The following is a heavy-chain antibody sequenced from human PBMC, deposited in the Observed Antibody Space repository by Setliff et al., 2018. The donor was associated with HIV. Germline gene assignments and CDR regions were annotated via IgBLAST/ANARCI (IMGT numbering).Heavy chain of an antibody. CDR2: INPNSGGT. CDR1: GYTFTGYY. J-gene: IGHJ3*02. CDR3: ARGTRVGANDAFDI. Sequence: ASVKVSCKAPGYTFTGYYMHWVRQAPGQGLEWMGRINPNSGGTKYAQKFQGRVTMTRDTSISTAYMELSRLRSDDTAVYYCARGTRVGANDAFDIWGQGTMVTVSS. V-gene: IGHV1-2*06. D-gene: IGHD1-26*01.